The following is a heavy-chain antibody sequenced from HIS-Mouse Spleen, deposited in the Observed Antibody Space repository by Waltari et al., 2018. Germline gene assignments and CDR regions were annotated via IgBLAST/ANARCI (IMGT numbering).Heavy chain of an antibody. Sequence: QVTLRESGPALVKPTQTLTLTCTFSGFSLSTSGMCVSWIRQPPGKSLEWLARIDWADDKYDSTSRKTRLTISKDTSKNQVVLTMTNMDPVDTATYYCARIAEGYSSGWYAFDYWGQGTLVTVSS. V-gene: IGHV2-70*15. CDR1: GFSLSTSGMC. D-gene: IGHD6-19*01. CDR3: ARIAEGYSSGWYAFDY. CDR2: IDWADDK. J-gene: IGHJ4*02.